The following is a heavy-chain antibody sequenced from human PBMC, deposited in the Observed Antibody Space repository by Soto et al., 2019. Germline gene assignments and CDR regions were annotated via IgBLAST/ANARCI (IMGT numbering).Heavy chain of an antibody. J-gene: IGHJ4*02. V-gene: IGHV3-7*03. CDR3: ARVRWAVVPFDY. CDR2: IKQDGSEK. D-gene: IGHD2-15*01. CDR1: GFTFSNYW. Sequence: EVQLVESGGGLVQPGGSLRLSCAASGFTFSNYWMNWVRQAPGKGLEWVANIKQDGSEKYYVDSVKGRFIISRDNAKNSLDLQMNSLRAEDTAVYYCARVRWAVVPFDYWGQGTLVTVSS.